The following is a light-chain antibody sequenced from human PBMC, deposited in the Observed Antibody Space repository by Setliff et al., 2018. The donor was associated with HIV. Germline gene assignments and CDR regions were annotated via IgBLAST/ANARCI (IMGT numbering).Light chain of an antibody. CDR2: EVS. V-gene: IGLV2-14*01. CDR1: SSDVGAYNY. CDR3: TSYAGSNTYV. Sequence: QSVLTQPASVSGSPGQSITISCTGTSSDVGAYNYVSWYQQYPGKAPKLMIYEVSNRPSGVSNRFSGSKSGNTASLTISGLQAEDEADYYCTSYAGSNTYVFGTGTKVTVL. J-gene: IGLJ1*01.